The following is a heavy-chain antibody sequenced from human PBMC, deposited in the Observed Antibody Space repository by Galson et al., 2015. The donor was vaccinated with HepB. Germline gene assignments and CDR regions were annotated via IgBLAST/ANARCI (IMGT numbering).Heavy chain of an antibody. CDR2: IWSDGRNE. Sequence: SLRLSCAASGFTLSGYAMHWVRQAPGKGLEWVAVIWSDGRNEHYADSVKGRFTISRDNSKNTLYLQMNSLRDDDTAVYYCARDLGGVDGDGLDVWGQGSAVTVSS. CDR3: ARDLGGVDGDGLDV. D-gene: IGHD5-24*01. V-gene: IGHV3-33*08. J-gene: IGHJ6*02. CDR1: GFTLSGYA.